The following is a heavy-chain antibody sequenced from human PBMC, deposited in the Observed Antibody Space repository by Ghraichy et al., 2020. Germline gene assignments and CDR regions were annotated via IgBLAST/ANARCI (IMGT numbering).Heavy chain of an antibody. J-gene: IGHJ4*02. D-gene: IGHD3-22*01. V-gene: IGHV3-48*01. Sequence: LSLTCAASGFTFSSYSMNRVRQAPGKGLEWVSYISSSSSTIYYADSVKGRFTISRDNAKNSMYLQMNSLRAEDTAVYYCARDLVFYDSSGYYEGYWGQGTLVTVSS. CDR3: ARDLVFYDSSGYYEGY. CDR2: ISSSSSTI. CDR1: GFTFSSYS.